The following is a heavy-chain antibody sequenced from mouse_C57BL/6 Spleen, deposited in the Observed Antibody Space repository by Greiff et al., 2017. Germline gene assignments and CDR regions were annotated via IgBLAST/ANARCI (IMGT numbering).Heavy chain of an antibody. CDR1: GYTFTEYT. D-gene: IGHD2-3*01. Sequence: VKLQESGAELVKPGASVKLSCKASGYTFTEYTIHWVKQRSGQGLGWIGWFYPGSGSIKYNEKFKDKATLTADKSSSTVYMELSRLTSEDSAVYFCARHEGGYYSFAYWGQGTLVTVSA. CDR3: ARHEGGYYSFAY. J-gene: IGHJ3*01. V-gene: IGHV1-62-2*01. CDR2: FYPGSGSI.